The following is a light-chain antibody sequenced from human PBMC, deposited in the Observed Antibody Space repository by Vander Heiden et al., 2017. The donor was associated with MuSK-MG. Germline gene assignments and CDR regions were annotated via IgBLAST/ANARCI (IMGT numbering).Light chain of an antibody. CDR2: ETS. CDR3: QQHNF. Sequence: EVVLTQSPATLSLSPGERATLSCRASQSVPTYLGGYQQKPGQRPRLLIYETSNRATGIKDRFSGSGSGADFTRTSSSMEPDDFAGYDGQQHNFFGGGTKVEI. J-gene: IGKJ4*01. V-gene: IGKV3-11*01. CDR1: QSVPTY.